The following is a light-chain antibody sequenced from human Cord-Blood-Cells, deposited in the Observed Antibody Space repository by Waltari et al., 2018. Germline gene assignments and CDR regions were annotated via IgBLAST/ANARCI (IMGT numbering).Light chain of an antibody. CDR1: QSVSSY. CDR2: DAS. V-gene: IGKV3-11*01. Sequence: EIVLTQSPATLSLSPGERATLSCRASQSVSSYLAWYQQKPGQAPRLLIYDASNRATGIPARVSCSWSGTDFTLTIGNLEPEDLAVYCCQQRSDWPRTFGQGTKVEIK. CDR3: QQRSDWPRT. J-gene: IGKJ1*01.